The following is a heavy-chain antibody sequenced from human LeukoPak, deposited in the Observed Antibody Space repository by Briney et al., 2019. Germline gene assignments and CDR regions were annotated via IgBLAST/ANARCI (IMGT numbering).Heavy chain of an antibody. Sequence: GGSLRLSCAASGFTFSSYWMHWVRQAPGKGLVWVSRINSDGSSTSYADSVKGRFTISRDNAKNTLYLQMNSLRAEDTAVYYCAREYYGSGSEPATLWYWGQGTLVTVSS. V-gene: IGHV3-74*01. CDR3: AREYYGSGSEPATLWY. CDR2: INSDGSST. D-gene: IGHD3-10*01. CDR1: GFTFSSYW. J-gene: IGHJ4*02.